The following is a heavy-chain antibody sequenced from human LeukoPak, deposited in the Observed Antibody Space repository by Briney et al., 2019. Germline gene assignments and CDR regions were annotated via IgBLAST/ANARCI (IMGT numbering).Heavy chain of an antibody. J-gene: IGHJ4*02. V-gene: IGHV3-33*01. CDR1: GFTFGSYG. Sequence: GRSLRLSCAASGFTFGSYGMHWVRQAPGKGLEWVAVIWSDGSNKLYADSVKGRFTISRDKAKNTLYLQMNSLRAEDTAVYYCAREGDFYDSSGYADYWGQGTLVTVSS. CDR3: AREGDFYDSSGYADY. D-gene: IGHD3-22*01. CDR2: IWSDGSNK.